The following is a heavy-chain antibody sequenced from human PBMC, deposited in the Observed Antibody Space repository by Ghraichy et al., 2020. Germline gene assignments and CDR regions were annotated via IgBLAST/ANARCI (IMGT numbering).Heavy chain of an antibody. CDR3: ARASSSSGYYYYGMDV. CDR2: IYYSGST. J-gene: IGHJ6*02. V-gene: IGHV4-59*01. CDR1: GGSISSYY. Sequence: SQTLSLTCTVSGGSISSYYWSWIRQPPGKGLEWIGYIYYSGSTNYNPSLKSRVTISVDTSKNQFSLKLSSVTAADTAVYYCARASSSSGYYYYGMDVWGQGTTDTVSS. D-gene: IGHD6-6*01.